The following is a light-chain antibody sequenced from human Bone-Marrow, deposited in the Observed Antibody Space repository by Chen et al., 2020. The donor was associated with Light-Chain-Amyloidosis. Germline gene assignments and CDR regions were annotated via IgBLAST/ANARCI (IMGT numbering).Light chain of an antibody. CDR1: QSITKF. V-gene: IGKV1-39*01. J-gene: IGKJ4*01. Sequence: DIQMTQSPSSLPAYVGDRVTITCRASQSITKFLNWYQQKPGKGPKLLIYTASSLQSGVPSRFSGSGSGTDFSLSISSVQPEDLATYYCQQSYSTPTFGGGTKLEIK. CDR3: QQSYSTPT. CDR2: TAS.